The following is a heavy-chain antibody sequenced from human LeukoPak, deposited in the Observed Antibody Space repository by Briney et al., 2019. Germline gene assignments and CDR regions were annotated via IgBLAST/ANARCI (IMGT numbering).Heavy chain of an antibody. CDR1: GGSFSGYY. Sequence: SETLSLTCAVYGGSFSGYYWSWIRQPPGKGLEWIGEINHSGSTNYNPSLKSRVTISVDTSKNQFSLKLSSVTAADTAVYYCARGVSQPLWFGELFSYFDYWGQGTLVTVSS. CDR3: ARGVSQPLWFGELFSYFDY. CDR2: INHSGST. V-gene: IGHV4-34*01. D-gene: IGHD3-10*01. J-gene: IGHJ4*02.